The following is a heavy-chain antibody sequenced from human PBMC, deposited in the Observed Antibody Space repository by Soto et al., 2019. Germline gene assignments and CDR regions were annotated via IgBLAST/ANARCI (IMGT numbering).Heavy chain of an antibody. D-gene: IGHD3-10*01. CDR3: ARTTQLITMVRGVITPYYMDV. V-gene: IGHV4-59*01. CDR2: IYYSGST. J-gene: IGHJ6*03. Sequence: SETLSLTCTVSGGSISSYYWSWIRQPPGKGLEWIGYIYYSGSTNYNPSLKSRVTISVDTSRNQFSLKLSSVTAADTAVYYCARTTQLITMVRGVITPYYMDVWGKGTTVTVSS. CDR1: GGSISSYY.